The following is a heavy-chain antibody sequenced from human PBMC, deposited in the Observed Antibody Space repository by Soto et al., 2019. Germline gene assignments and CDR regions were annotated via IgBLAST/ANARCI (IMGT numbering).Heavy chain of an antibody. CDR3: ARNDYCLSSSCSSYYYYAMDV. J-gene: IGHJ6*02. Sequence: GGSLRLSCAASGFTLSSYWMSWVRQAPGKGLEWVANIRRDGFEKYYVDSVRGRFTISRDNAKKSLYLQMDSLRDEDTAVYYCARNDYCLSSSCSSYYYYAMDVWGQGTTVTVSS. CDR1: GFTLSSYW. V-gene: IGHV3-7*01. CDR2: IRRDGFEK. D-gene: IGHD2-15*01.